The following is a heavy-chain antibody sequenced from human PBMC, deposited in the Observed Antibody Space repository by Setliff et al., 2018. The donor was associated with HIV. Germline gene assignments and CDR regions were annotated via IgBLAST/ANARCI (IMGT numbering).Heavy chain of an antibody. J-gene: IGHJ5*02. CDR1: GHSIISGDYY. V-gene: IGHV4-30-4*08. CDR2: IHYKGNI. CDR3: ARFTVVVFGAGEPSWFDP. D-gene: IGHD2-15*01. Sequence: PSETLSLTCTVSGHSIISGDYYWSWIRQSPGKGLEWIGHIHYKGNIDYNASLKSRLAISSDTSKNQFSLNLSSVIAADTAIYFCARFTVVVFGAGEPSWFDPWGQGILVTVPQ.